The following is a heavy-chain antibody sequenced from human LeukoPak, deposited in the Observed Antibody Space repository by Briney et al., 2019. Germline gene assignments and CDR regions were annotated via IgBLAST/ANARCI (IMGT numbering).Heavy chain of an antibody. CDR2: IYYSGST. V-gene: IGHV4-39*07. Sequence: SETLSLTCTVSGDSISSSNYYWGWIRQPPGKGLEWIGNIYYSGSTYYNPSLKSRVTISVDTSKNQFSLKLSSVTAADTAVYYCAREFTFGGVIGYWGQGTLVTVSS. CDR1: GDSISSSNYY. CDR3: AREFTFGGVIGY. D-gene: IGHD3-16*01. J-gene: IGHJ4*02.